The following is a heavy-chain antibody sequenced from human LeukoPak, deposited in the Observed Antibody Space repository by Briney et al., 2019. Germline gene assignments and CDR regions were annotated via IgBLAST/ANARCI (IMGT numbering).Heavy chain of an antibody. CDR3: ARVPPLLWFGELSYYYYYMDV. J-gene: IGHJ6*03. CDR1: GFTFSRYS. Sequence: GGSLRLSCAASGFTFSRYSMNWVRQAPGKGLEWVSSISSSSSYIYYADSVKGRFTISRDNAKNSLYLQMNSLRAEDTAVYYCARVPPLLWFGELSYYYYYMDVWGKGTTVTVSS. D-gene: IGHD3-10*01. CDR2: ISSSSSYI. V-gene: IGHV3-21*01.